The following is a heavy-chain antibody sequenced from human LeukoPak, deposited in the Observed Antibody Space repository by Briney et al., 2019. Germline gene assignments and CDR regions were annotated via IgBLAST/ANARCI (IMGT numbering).Heavy chain of an antibody. J-gene: IGHJ4*02. CDR3: TREAEDLPGVITFLY. Sequence: ASVKVSCKASGYSFTGYVVSWVRQAPGQGLEWMGWISPYTGNTDYVQDLQGRVIMTADTSTNTVYMELRSLRSDDTAVYYCTREAEDLPGVITFLYWGQGTLVTVSS. CDR2: ISPYTGNT. V-gene: IGHV1-18*01. D-gene: IGHD3-22*01. CDR1: GYSFTGYV.